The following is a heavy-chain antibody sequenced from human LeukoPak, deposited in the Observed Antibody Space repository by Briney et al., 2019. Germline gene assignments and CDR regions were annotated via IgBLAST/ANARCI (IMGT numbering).Heavy chain of an antibody. CDR1: GITFSSYG. J-gene: IGHJ4*02. Sequence: PGRSLRLSCAASGITFSSYGISWVRQAPGKGLEWVSAISGSGGSTYYADSVKGRFTISRDNSKNTLYLQMNSLRAEDTAVYYCAKPLSSSWYFDYWGQGTLVTVSS. D-gene: IGHD6-13*01. CDR2: ISGSGGST. V-gene: IGHV3-23*01. CDR3: AKPLSSSWYFDY.